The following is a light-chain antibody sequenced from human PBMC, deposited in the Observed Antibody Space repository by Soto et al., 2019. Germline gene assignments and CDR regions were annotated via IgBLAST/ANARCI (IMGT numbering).Light chain of an antibody. V-gene: IGKV1-33*01. CDR1: QSINSW. Sequence: DVKMTHSPSTLSASIRDRVTITFRASQSINSWLAWLQQKPGKAPKLLIYDASNLEKGVPSRFSGSGSGTDFTFTISSLQPDDIATYYCHQYYNLWPFGQGANV. CDR3: HQYYNLWP. CDR2: DAS. J-gene: IGKJ1*01.